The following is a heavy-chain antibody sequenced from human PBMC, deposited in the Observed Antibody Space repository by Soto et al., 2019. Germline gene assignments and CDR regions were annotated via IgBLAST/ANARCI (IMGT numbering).Heavy chain of an antibody. CDR1: GFTFGDYA. D-gene: IGHD3-22*01. CDR2: IRSKAYGGTT. CDR3: TRAGSSDSSPDFDY. V-gene: IGHV3-49*05. J-gene: IGHJ4*02. Sequence: EVQLVESGGGLVKPGRSLRLSCTASGFTFGDYAMSWFRQAPGKGLEWVGFIRSKAYGGTTEYAASVKGRFTISRDDSKSIAYLQMNSLKTEDTAVYYCTRAGSSDSSPDFDYWGQGTLVTVSS.